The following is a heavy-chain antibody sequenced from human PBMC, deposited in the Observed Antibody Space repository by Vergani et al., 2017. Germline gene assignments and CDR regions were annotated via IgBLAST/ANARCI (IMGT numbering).Heavy chain of an antibody. V-gene: IGHV3-33*01. J-gene: IGHJ6*03. D-gene: IGHD3-10*01. Sequence: QVQLVESGGGVVQPGRSLRLSCAASGFTFSSYGMHWVRQAPGKGLEWVAVIWYDGSNKYYADSVKGRFTISRDNSKNTLYLQMNSLRAEDTAVYYCASNLSSGWFGELFYYYYMDVWGKGTTVTVSS. CDR1: GFTFSSYG. CDR3: ASNLSSGWFGELFYYYYMDV. CDR2: IWYDGSNK.